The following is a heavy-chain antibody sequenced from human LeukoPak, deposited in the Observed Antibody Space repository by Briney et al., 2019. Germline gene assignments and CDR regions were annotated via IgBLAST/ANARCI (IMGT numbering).Heavy chain of an antibody. CDR1: GYSISSDCY. D-gene: IGHD5-24*01. V-gene: IGHV4-38-2*02. Sequence: SETLSLTCTVSGYSISSDCYWGWIRQPPGQGLEWIGGIYHSGYTYYYPSLKSRVTISLDTSKNQISLKLSSVTAADTAVYYCAREGLTNAYNPLGYWGQGTLVIVSS. CDR3: AREGLTNAYNPLGY. CDR2: IYHSGYT. J-gene: IGHJ4*02.